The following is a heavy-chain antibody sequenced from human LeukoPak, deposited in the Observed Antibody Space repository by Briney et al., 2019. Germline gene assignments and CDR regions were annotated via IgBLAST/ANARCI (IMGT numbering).Heavy chain of an antibody. CDR1: GFTFSSYA. J-gene: IGHJ4*02. V-gene: IGHV3-23*01. CDR3: TRETWFIGN. Sequence: GGSLRLSCAASGFTFSSYAMSWVRQAPGKGLEWVSAISGSGGSTYYADSVKGRFTISRDNSKNTLYLQMNSLRDEGTAVYYCTRETWFIGNWGQGTLVTVSS. CDR2: ISGSGGST. D-gene: IGHD2-8*02.